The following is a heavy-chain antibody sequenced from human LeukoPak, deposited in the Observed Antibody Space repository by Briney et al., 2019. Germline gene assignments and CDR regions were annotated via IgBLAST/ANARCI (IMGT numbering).Heavy chain of an antibody. D-gene: IGHD3-3*01. J-gene: IGHJ4*02. V-gene: IGHV3-7*01. Sequence: GGSLRLSCAASGFTFSSYWMSWVRQAPGKGLEWVANIKQDGSEKYYVDSVKGRFTISRDNAKNSLYLQMHSLRAEDTAVYYCARTYYDFWSGSRTTYYFDYWGQGTLVTVSS. CDR3: ARTYYDFWSGSRTTYYFDY. CDR2: IKQDGSEK. CDR1: GFTFSSYW.